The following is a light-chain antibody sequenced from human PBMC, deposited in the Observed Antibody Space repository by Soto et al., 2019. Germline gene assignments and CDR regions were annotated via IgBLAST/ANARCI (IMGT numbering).Light chain of an antibody. CDR3: TSYTTSSTHWV. CDR1: SSDVGGYNY. CDR2: EVS. Sequence: QPVLTQPASVSGSPGQSITISCTGTSSDVGGYNYVSWYQQHPGKALKLMIYEVSNRPSGVSNRFSGSKSGNTASLTISGLQAEDEADYYCTSYTTSSTHWVFGGGTKLTVL. V-gene: IGLV2-14*01. J-gene: IGLJ3*02.